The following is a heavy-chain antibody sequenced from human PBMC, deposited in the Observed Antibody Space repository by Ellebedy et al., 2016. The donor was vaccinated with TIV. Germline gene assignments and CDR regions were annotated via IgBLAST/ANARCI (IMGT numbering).Heavy chain of an antibody. D-gene: IGHD3-9*01. CDR1: GITFSSYA. CDR3: AKEKSYDILPGYYGQHFDY. CDR2: ISFTGGGT. Sequence: GESLKISXVASGITFSSYAMSWVRQAPGKGLEWVSAISFTGGGTYFADSVKGRFTISRDNSKNTLYLQMNSLRAEDTALYYCAKEKSYDILPGYYGQHFDYWGQGTVVTVSS. V-gene: IGHV3-23*01. J-gene: IGHJ4*02.